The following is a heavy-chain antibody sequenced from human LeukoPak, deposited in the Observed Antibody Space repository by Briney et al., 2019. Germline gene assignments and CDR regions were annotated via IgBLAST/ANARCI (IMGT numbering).Heavy chain of an antibody. V-gene: IGHV3-48*03. D-gene: IGHD6-13*01. Sequence: GGSLRLSCAASEFTFSGYDMHWVRQAPGKGLEWVSCISSSGGTIYYADSVKGRFTISRDNGKNSLYLQMNSLRAEDTAVYYCATAAAAVSNWFDPWGQGTLVTVSS. CDR2: ISSSGGTI. CDR1: EFTFSGYD. CDR3: ATAAAAVSNWFDP. J-gene: IGHJ5*02.